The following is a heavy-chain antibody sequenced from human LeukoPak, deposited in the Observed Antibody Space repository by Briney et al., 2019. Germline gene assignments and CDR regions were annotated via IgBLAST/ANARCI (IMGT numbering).Heavy chain of an antibody. J-gene: IGHJ4*02. V-gene: IGHV3-9*01. D-gene: IGHD5-18*01. CDR3: AKEAISYGPYYFDY. Sequence: QAGGSLRLSCAASGFTFSSYAMSWVRQAPGKGLEWVSGISWNSGSIGYADSVKGRFTISRDNAKNSLYLQMNSLRAEDTALYYCAKEAISYGPYYFDYWGQGTLVTVSS. CDR1: GFTFSSYA. CDR2: ISWNSGSI.